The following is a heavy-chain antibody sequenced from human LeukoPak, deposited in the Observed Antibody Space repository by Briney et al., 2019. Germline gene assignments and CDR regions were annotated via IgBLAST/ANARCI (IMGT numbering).Heavy chain of an antibody. Sequence: GGSLRLSCAASGFTFSNYWMGWVRQAPGKGLEWVANIKQDGGEENYVDSVKGRFTISRDNAKNSLYLQMNSLRAEDTAVYYCASEGEFGYGYFYWGQGALVTVSS. V-gene: IGHV3-7*01. CDR1: GFTFSNYW. J-gene: IGHJ4*02. D-gene: IGHD5-18*01. CDR2: IKQDGGEE. CDR3: ASEGEFGYGYFY.